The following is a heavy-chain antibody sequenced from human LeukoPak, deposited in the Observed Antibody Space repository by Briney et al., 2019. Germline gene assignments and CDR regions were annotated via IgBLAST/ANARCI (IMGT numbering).Heavy chain of an antibody. D-gene: IGHD6-19*01. V-gene: IGHV3-23*01. CDR1: GFTFSGYA. J-gene: IGHJ4*02. Sequence: PGGSLRLSCAASGFTFSGYAMSWVRQAPGKGLEWVSAISGSGGSTYYADSVKGRFTISRDNSKNTLYLQMNSLRAEDTAVYYCAKASGDSDSSGWYGFYFDYWGQGTLVTVSS. CDR3: AKASGDSDSSGWYGFYFDY. CDR2: ISGSGGST.